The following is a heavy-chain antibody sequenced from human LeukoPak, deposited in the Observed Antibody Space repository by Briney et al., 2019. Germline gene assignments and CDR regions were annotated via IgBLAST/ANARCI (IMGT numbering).Heavy chain of an antibody. J-gene: IGHJ4*02. CDR3: AKDKSPGGYYNGWCDY. Sequence: PGGSLRLSCAASGFTFSSYGMHWVRQAPGKGLEWVAVISYDGSNKSYADSVKGRFTISRDNSKNTLYLQMNSLRAEDTAVYYCAKDKSPGGYYNGWCDYWGQGTLVTVSS. D-gene: IGHD3-10*01. V-gene: IGHV3-30*18. CDR1: GFTFSSYG. CDR2: ISYDGSNK.